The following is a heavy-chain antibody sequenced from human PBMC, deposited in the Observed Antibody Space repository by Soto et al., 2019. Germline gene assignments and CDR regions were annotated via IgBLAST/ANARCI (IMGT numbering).Heavy chain of an antibody. Sequence: PGGSLRLSCAASGFTFSSYGMHWVRQAPGKGLEWVAVISYDGSNKYYADSVKGRFTISRDNSKNTLYLQVNSLRAEDTAVYYCAKDASRGWYYYYYGMDVWGQGTTVTSP. CDR2: ISYDGSNK. D-gene: IGHD6-19*01. CDR1: GFTFSSYG. J-gene: IGHJ6*02. CDR3: AKDASRGWYYYYYGMDV. V-gene: IGHV3-30*18.